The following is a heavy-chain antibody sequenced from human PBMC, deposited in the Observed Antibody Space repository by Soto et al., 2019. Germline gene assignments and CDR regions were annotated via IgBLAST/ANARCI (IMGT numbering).Heavy chain of an antibody. D-gene: IGHD5-18*01. J-gene: IGHJ4*02. Sequence: PGGSLRLSCAASGFTFSSYGMHWVRQAPGKGLEWVAVISYDGSNKYYADSVKGRFTISRDNSKNTLYLQMNSLRAEDTAVYYCAKDQADTAMAIPTFDYWGQGTLVTVSS. CDR1: GFTFSSYG. CDR2: ISYDGSNK. CDR3: AKDQADTAMAIPTFDY. V-gene: IGHV3-30*18.